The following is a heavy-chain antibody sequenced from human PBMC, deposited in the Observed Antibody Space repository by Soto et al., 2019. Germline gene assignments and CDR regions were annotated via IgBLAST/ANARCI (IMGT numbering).Heavy chain of an antibody. CDR1: GYTFSTFW. J-gene: IGHJ5*02. CDR2: IDPGDTYA. V-gene: IGHV5-10-1*01. CDR3: ARIDCTTTTGDSWFDP. Sequence: GESLKISCTGFGYTFSTFWISWVRQMPGKGLEWMGRIDPGDTYATYSPAFQGHVTISADKATSTAYLQWSSLEASDTAMYYSARIDCTTTTGDSWFDPWGQGTLVTVSS. D-gene: IGHD1-26*01.